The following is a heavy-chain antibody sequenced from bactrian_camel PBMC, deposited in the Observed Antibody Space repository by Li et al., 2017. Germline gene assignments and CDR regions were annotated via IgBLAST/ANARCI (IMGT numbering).Heavy chain of an antibody. D-gene: IGHD6*01. CDR1: GFWSC. J-gene: IGHJ6*01. CDR2: INIEDIT. Sequence: HVQLVESGGGSVQTGGSLRLSCAASGFWSCMGWFRQAPGKERERVANINIEDITNYADSVKGRFTISKSNAKNRVYLQMNSLKPEDTAMYYCAADPFVDGGSWYTADFGYWARGPRSPSP. V-gene: IGHV3S53*01. CDR3: AADPFVDGGSWYTADFGY.